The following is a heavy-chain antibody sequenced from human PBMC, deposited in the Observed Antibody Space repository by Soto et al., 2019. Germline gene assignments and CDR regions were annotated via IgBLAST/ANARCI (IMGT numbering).Heavy chain of an antibody. D-gene: IGHD3-22*01. CDR2: ISTYNGDT. CDR3: ARSLLGDYYDSDGLDN. V-gene: IGHV1-18*01. CDR1: GYTFTRSG. Sequence: GASVKVSCKASGYTFTRSGISWVRQAPGQGLEWMGWISTYNGDTNYAQTFQGRVTMTTDTSTSTVYMELRSLRSDDTAVYYCARSLLGDYYDSDGLDNWGQGTLVTVSS. J-gene: IGHJ4*02.